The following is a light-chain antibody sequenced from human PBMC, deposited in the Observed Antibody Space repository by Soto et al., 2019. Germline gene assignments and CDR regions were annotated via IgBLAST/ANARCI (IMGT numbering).Light chain of an antibody. CDR1: QSIGST. Sequence: IQMTQSPSTLSGSVGDRVTIACRASQSIGSTLNWYQQKPGKAPNLLIYTASTLQSGVPSRFSGSGSGADFTLTISSLQPEDFATYYCQQVNSLPLTFGGGTKVDIK. V-gene: IGKV1-39*01. CDR2: TAS. CDR3: QQVNSLPLT. J-gene: IGKJ4*01.